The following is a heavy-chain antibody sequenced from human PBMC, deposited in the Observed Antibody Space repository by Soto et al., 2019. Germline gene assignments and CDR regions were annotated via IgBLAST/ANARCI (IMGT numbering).Heavy chain of an antibody. CDR3: ARVLGSSPEYYYYYYGMDV. Sequence: QVQLQQWGAGLLKPSETLSLTCAVYGGSFSGYYWSRIRQPPGQGLEWIGEINHRGSTNYNPSLKSRVTISVDAVKNQFSVNLSSVTAADTAVYYCARVLGSSPEYYYYYYGMDVWGQGTTVVFSS. V-gene: IGHV4-34*01. CDR1: GGSFSGYY. J-gene: IGHJ6*02. CDR2: INHRGST. D-gene: IGHD6-13*01.